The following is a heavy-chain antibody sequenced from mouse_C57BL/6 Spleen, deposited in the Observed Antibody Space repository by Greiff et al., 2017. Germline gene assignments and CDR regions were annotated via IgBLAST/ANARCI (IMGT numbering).Heavy chain of an antibody. CDR2: IDPSDSYT. Sequence: QVQLQQPGAELVMPGASVKLSCKASGYTFTSYWMHWVKQRPGQGLEWIGEIDPSDSYTNYNQKFKGKSTLTVDKSSSTAYMQLSSLTSEDSAVYYCARYGGWLLREGYFDYWGQGTTLTVSS. CDR3: ARYGGWLLREGYFDY. V-gene: IGHV1-69*01. D-gene: IGHD2-3*01. J-gene: IGHJ2*01. CDR1: GYTFTSYW.